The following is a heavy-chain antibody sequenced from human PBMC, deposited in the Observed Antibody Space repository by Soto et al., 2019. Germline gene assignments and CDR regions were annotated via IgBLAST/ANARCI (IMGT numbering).Heavy chain of an antibody. Sequence: PSETLSLTCAVSGGSISSGGYSWSWMSQPPGKGLEWIGSMFYSGSTYYNPSLKSRVTISVDTSRNQFSLQLSSVTAADTAVYYCARPNSASYLRVAFDIWGQGTMVTVSS. CDR1: GGSISSGGYS. D-gene: IGHD1-26*01. V-gene: IGHV4-39*01. CDR3: ARPNSASYLRVAFDI. CDR2: MFYSGST. J-gene: IGHJ3*02.